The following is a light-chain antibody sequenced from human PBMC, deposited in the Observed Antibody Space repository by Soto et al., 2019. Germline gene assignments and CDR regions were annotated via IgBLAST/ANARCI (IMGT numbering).Light chain of an antibody. CDR1: SSDVGGYNY. V-gene: IGLV2-8*01. Sequence: QSLLTQPPSGSGSPGQSGTISCTGTSSDVGGYNYVSWYQQHPGKAPKLMIYEVSKRPSGVPDRFSGSKSGNTASLTVSGLQAEDEADYYCSSYAGSNAVVFGGGTKVNVL. J-gene: IGLJ2*01. CDR2: EVS. CDR3: SSYAGSNAVV.